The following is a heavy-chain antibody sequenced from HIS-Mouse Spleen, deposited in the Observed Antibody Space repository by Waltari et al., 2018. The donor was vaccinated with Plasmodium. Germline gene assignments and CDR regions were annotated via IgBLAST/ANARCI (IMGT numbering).Heavy chain of an antibody. CDR3: ARASIRDAFDI. Sequence: QVQLQQCGTGLFKQSEALSLTCAVYGGSFGGYYCSWIRQPPGKGLEWIGEINHSGSTNYNPSLKSRVTISVDTSKNQFSLKLSSVTAADTAVYYCARASIRDAFDIWGQGTMVTVSS. CDR1: GGSFGGYY. J-gene: IGHJ3*02. CDR2: INHSGST. D-gene: IGHD3-9*01. V-gene: IGHV4-34*01.